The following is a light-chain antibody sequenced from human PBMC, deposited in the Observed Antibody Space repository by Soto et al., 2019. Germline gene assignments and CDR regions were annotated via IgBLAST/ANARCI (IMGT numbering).Light chain of an antibody. V-gene: IGKV3-20*01. Sequence: EIVLTQSPGTLSLSPGERATLSCRASQSVSSSYLAWYQQKPGQAPRLLIYGASSRATGIPDRFSGSGSGTDFTLTISRLEPEDFAVYYCQQYGGSPYTFGQGPKLEIK. CDR2: GAS. CDR3: QQYGGSPYT. CDR1: QSVSSSY. J-gene: IGKJ2*01.